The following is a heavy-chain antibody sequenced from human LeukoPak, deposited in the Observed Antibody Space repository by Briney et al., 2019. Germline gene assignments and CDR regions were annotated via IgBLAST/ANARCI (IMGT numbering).Heavy chain of an antibody. CDR3: VCIPVGF. D-gene: IGHD2-8*02. J-gene: IGHJ4*02. CDR1: GFTFSNYW. CDR2: ISSDGTTT. Sequence: GGSLKLSCAASGFTFSNYWMHWVRQAPGKGLVWVSRISSDGTTTNYADSVKGRFTISRDNAKNTLYLQMNSLGAEDTAIYFCVCIPVGFWGQGPLVTVSS. V-gene: IGHV3-74*01.